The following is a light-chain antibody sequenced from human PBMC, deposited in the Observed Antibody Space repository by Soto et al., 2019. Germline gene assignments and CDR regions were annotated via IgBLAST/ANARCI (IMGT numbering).Light chain of an antibody. CDR3: QSYDSSNHAV. CDR1: SGSIASNY. CDR2: EDN. V-gene: IGLV6-57*02. J-gene: IGLJ7*01. Sequence: NFMLTQPHSVSGSPGKTVTISCTGSSGSIASNYVQWYQQRPGSAPTTVIYEDNQSPSGVPDRFSGSIDSSSNSASPTISGLKTEDEADYYCQSYDSSNHAVFGGGTQLTVL.